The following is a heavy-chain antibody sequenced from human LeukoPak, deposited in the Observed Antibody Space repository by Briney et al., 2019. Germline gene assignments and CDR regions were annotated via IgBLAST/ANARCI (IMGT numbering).Heavy chain of an antibody. CDR3: ARLPVITISPNWFDP. CDR1: GYPFSSYW. D-gene: IGHD3-9*01. CDR2: IYPGDSDT. Sequence: GESLKISCKGSGYPFSSYWIGWVRQMPGKGLEWMGIIYPGDSDTRYSPSFQGRVTISVDKSINTAYLQWSSLKASDTATYYCARLPVITISPNWFDPWGQGTLVTVSS. J-gene: IGHJ5*02. V-gene: IGHV5-51*01.